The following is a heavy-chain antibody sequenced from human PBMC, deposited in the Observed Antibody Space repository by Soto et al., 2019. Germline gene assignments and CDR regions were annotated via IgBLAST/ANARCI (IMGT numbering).Heavy chain of an antibody. CDR2: IAVVSGYT. Sequence: QMQLEQSGPEVKKPGTSVKVSCKASGFTFTSSAFQWVRQARGQRLEWIGWIAVVSGYTNYAQRFPDRVTLTRDMSTATTYMELSRLTSEDTATYYCAADATAWQQMVPSDYWGQGTLVTVSS. CDR3: AADATAWQQMVPSDY. V-gene: IGHV1-58*01. CDR1: GFTFTSSA. D-gene: IGHD2-8*01. J-gene: IGHJ4*02.